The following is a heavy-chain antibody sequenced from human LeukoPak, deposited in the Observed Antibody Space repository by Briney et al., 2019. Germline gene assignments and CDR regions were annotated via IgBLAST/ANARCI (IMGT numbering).Heavy chain of an antibody. CDR2: FYYSGST. D-gene: IGHD1-14*01. J-gene: IGHJ4*02. CDR3: ATWANLNLN. V-gene: IGHV4-39*01. Sequence: PSETLSLTCTVSGGSIGSSNYYWGWIRQPPGKGLEWIGTFYYSGSTYYNPSLKSRVTVSVDTSRTQFSLRLSSVTAADTALYYCATWANLNLNWGQGTLATVSS. CDR1: GGSIGSSNYY.